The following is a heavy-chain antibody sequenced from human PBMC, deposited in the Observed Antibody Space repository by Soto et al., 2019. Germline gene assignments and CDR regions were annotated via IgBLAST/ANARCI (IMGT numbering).Heavy chain of an antibody. V-gene: IGHV2-70*11. CDR3: ARTSYYNQAENGMDV. D-gene: IGHD1-26*01. CDR1: GFSLSTSGMC. Sequence: SGPTLVNPTQTLTLTCTFSGFSLSTSGMCVSWIRQPPGKALEWLARIDWDDDKYYSTSLKTRLTISKDTSKNQVVLTMTNMDPVDTATYYCARTSYYNQAENGMDVWGQGTTVTVSS. CDR2: IDWDDDK. J-gene: IGHJ6*02.